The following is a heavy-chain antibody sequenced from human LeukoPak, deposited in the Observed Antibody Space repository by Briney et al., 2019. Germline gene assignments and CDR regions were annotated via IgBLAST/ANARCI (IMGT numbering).Heavy chain of an antibody. CDR3: ARDGTSTDDY. CDR2: ISGNNDNP. J-gene: IGHJ4*02. Sequence: ASVKVSCKTSGYTFSNFGINWVRQAPGQGLEWMGRISGNNDNPNYGQKFQGRFAVTTDSSTTTAYMELRNLTFDDTVVYYCARDGTSTDDYWGQGTLVTVSS. V-gene: IGHV1-18*01. CDR1: GYTFSNFG. D-gene: IGHD2-2*01.